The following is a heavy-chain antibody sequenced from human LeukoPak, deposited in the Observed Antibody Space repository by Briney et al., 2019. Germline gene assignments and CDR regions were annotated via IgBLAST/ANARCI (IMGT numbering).Heavy chain of an antibody. CDR3: ARDSR. CDR1: GFTISSVW. J-gene: IGHJ4*02. CDR2: ISTDETVK. V-gene: IGHV3-7*01. Sequence: PGGSLRLSCVASGFTISSVWMSWVRQAPGKGLEWVANISTDETVKTYVDSVEGRFTISKDNAKNSVYLQMNSLTVEDTAVYYCARDSRWGQGTLV.